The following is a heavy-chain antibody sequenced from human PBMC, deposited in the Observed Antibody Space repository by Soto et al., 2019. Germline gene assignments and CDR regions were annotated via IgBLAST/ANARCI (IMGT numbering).Heavy chain of an antibody. V-gene: IGHV3-33*01. Sequence: QVQLVESGGGVVQPGGSLRLSCAASGFTLSTYGMHWVRQAPGKGLEWVAVVWYDGSNKYYADSVKGRFTVSRDNSKNTLYLQMISLRAEDTAVYYCARPLEQWQLGFGMDVWGQGSPVTVSS. CDR2: VWYDGSNK. D-gene: IGHD6-19*01. J-gene: IGHJ6*01. CDR1: GFTLSTYG. CDR3: ARPLEQWQLGFGMDV.